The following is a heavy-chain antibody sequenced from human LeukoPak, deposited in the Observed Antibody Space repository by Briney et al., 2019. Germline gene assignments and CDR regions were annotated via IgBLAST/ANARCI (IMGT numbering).Heavy chain of an antibody. Sequence: PGGSLRLSCAASGFTFSRWSMHWVRQAPGKGLEWVSYISSSSSTIYYADSVKGRFTISRDNAKNSLYLQMNSLRAEDTAVYYCARQGYSGSRNFDYWGQGTLVTVSS. D-gene: IGHD1-26*01. CDR3: ARQGYSGSRNFDY. CDR2: ISSSSSTI. J-gene: IGHJ4*02. CDR1: GFTFSRWS. V-gene: IGHV3-48*04.